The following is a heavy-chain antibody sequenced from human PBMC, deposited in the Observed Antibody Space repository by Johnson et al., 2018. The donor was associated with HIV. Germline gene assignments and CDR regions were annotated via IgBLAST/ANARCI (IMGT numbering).Heavy chain of an antibody. CDR1: GFTFSSYD. Sequence: QVQLVESGGGVVQPGRSLRLSCAASGFTFSSYDMHWVRQAPGKRLEWVALISYDGSNEYYVDSLKGRFTISRDNSKNTLYLQMGSLRAEDMAVYYCARGVTVAGTKGQSAFDIWGQGTMVTVSS. CDR3: ARGVTVAGTKGQSAFDI. D-gene: IGHD6-19*01. CDR2: ISYDGSNE. J-gene: IGHJ3*02. V-gene: IGHV3-30*03.